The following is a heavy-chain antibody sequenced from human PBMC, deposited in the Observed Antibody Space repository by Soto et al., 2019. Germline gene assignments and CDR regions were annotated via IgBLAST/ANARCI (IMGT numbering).Heavy chain of an antibody. CDR1: GYSFTSYW. D-gene: IGHD3-22*01. CDR2: SDPSDSYT. J-gene: IGHJ4*02. CDR3: ARRRYSSGSPFDY. V-gene: IGHV5-10-1*01. Sequence: GESLKLSCRGTGYSFTSYWINWVRQMPGKGLEWMGGSDPSDSYTNYSPSFQGHVTISVDKSISTAYLQWSSLKASDTAMYYCARRRYSSGSPFDYWGQGT.